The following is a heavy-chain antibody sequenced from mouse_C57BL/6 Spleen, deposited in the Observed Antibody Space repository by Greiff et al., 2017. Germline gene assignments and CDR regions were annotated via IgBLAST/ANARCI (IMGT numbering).Heavy chain of an antibody. D-gene: IGHD1-1*01. CDR2: INPYNGDT. V-gene: IGHV1-20*01. CDR1: GYSFTGYF. CDR3: AIGYGGYAMDY. J-gene: IGHJ4*01. Sequence: VQLQQSGPELVKPGDSVKISCKASGYSFTGYFMNWVMQSHGQSLEWIGRINPYNGDTFYNQKFKGKATLTVDKSSSTANMELRSLTSEDSAVXYCAIGYGGYAMDYWGQGTSVTVSA.